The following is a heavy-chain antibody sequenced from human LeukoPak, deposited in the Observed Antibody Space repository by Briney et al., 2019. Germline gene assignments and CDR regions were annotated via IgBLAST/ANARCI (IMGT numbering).Heavy chain of an antibody. CDR3: ARGPGQLHY. CDR2: ISSSGRTI. Sequence: PGGSLRLSCAASGFTFSSYEMNWVRQAPGKGLEWVSYISSSGRTIYYADSVKGRFTISRDNAKNSLYLQMNSLRAEDTAVYYCARGPGQLHYWGQGTLVTVSS. J-gene: IGHJ4*02. CDR1: GFTFSSYE. V-gene: IGHV3-48*03. D-gene: IGHD3-10*01.